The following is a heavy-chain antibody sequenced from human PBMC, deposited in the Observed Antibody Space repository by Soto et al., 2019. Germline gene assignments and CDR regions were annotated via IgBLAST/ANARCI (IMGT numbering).Heavy chain of an antibody. J-gene: IGHJ6*02. Sequence: SVQVSCKASGGTFSSYGISWVRQAPGQGLEWMGGIIPIFGTANYAQKFEGRVTITADKSTSTAYMELSSLRSEDTAVYYCARLTSMVRGFGKFPYGMDVWGQGTTVTVSS. D-gene: IGHD3-10*01. CDR3: ARLTSMVRGFGKFPYGMDV. V-gene: IGHV1-69*06. CDR1: GGTFSSYG. CDR2: IIPIFGTA.